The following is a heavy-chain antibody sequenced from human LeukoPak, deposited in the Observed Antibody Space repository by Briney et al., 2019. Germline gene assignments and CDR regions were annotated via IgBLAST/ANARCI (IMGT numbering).Heavy chain of an antibody. Sequence: PGGSLRLSCAASGFTVSSNYMSWVRQAPGKGLEWVSVIYSGGSTYYAASVRGRFTISRDNSKNTLYLQMNSLRAEDTAVYYCARARVDFGWFEGSFDPWGQGTLVTISS. CDR2: IYSGGST. J-gene: IGHJ5*02. CDR3: ARARVDFGWFEGSFDP. D-gene: IGHD3-9*01. V-gene: IGHV3-53*01. CDR1: GFTVSSNY.